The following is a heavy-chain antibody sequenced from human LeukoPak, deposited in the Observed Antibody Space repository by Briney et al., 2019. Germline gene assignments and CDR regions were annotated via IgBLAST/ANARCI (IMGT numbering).Heavy chain of an antibody. Sequence: GGSLRLSCAASGFTVSSNYMSWVRQAPGKGLEWVSVIYSGGSTYYADSVKGRFTISRDNSKNTLYLQMNSLRAEDTAVYYCARDRIAAAGKPPSDPYYYGMDVWGQGTTVTVSS. V-gene: IGHV3-53*01. J-gene: IGHJ6*02. CDR2: IYSGGST. CDR1: GFTVSSNY. D-gene: IGHD6-13*01. CDR3: ARDRIAAAGKPPSDPYYYGMDV.